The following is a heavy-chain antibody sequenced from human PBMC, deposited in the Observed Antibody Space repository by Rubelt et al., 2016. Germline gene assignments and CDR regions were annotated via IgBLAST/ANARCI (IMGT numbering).Heavy chain of an antibody. CDR2: VSDSGRT. Sequence: QLQLQESGPGLVKPSETLSLTCSISDSSMNIHSWSWFRRPPGKGLEWIGFVSDSGRTNYNPSLESRVSLSMDRSKAECYRNLKSGTGSETAVYYCARDDSTSSAGWFDPWGPGTLVTVSS. D-gene: IGHD6-6*01. CDR3: ARDDSTSSAGWFDP. CDR1: DSSMNIHS. J-gene: IGHJ5*02. V-gene: IGHV4-59*11.